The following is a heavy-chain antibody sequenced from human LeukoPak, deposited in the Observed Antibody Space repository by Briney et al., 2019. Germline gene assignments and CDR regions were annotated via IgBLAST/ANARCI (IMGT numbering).Heavy chain of an antibody. D-gene: IGHD6-19*01. J-gene: IGHJ6*03. Sequence: GGSLRLSCAASGFTFSSYEMNWVRQAPGKGLECVPSITSSSTYMFYADSVRGRFTISRDKAENSLYLQMNSLRDEDTAVYYCARDPYSGGYGAYYYYYMDVWGKGTTVTVSS. V-gene: IGHV3-21*01. CDR1: GFTFSSYE. CDR2: ITSSSTYM. CDR3: ARDPYSGGYGAYYYYYMDV.